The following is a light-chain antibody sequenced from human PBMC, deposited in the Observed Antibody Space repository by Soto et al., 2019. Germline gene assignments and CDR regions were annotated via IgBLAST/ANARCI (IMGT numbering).Light chain of an antibody. CDR3: CSYAGSYTHYV. V-gene: IGLV2-11*01. J-gene: IGLJ1*01. CDR1: SSDVGGDNY. Sequence: QSALTQPRSVSGSPGQSVTISCTGTSSDVGGDNYVSWYQQYPGKAPKVMIYAVTKRPSGVPDRISGSKSGNTASLTISGLQAEDEADYYCCSYAGSYTHYVFGTGTKVTVL. CDR2: AVT.